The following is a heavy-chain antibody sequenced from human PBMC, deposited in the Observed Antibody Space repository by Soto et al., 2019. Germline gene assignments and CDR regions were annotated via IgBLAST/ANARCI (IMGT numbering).Heavy chain of an antibody. Sequence: QGLLVQSGAEVKKPGSSVKVSCEAPGGTLSTYTLTWLRQAPGQGPEWMGRIIPALDIEDYAQQFQGRVTITPHTSTSTAYMELHSLRSADTAVYYCAAVAGTSAFVGYFEYWGQGPLVTVAS. D-gene: IGHD6-19*01. CDR2: IIPALDIE. J-gene: IGHJ4*02. CDR1: GGTLSTYT. V-gene: IGHV1-69*02. CDR3: AAVAGTSAFVGYFEY.